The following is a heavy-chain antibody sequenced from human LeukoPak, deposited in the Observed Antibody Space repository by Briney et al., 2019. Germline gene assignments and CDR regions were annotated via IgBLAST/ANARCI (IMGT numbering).Heavy chain of an antibody. CDR1: GGTFSSYA. Sequence: SVKVSCKASGGTFSSYAISWVRQAPGQGLEWMGGIIPIFGTANYAQKFQGRVTITADESTSTAYMELSSLRSEDTAVYYCARPDCSGGSCSTYYYYYGMGVWGQGTTVTVSS. J-gene: IGHJ6*02. D-gene: IGHD2-15*01. CDR3: ARPDCSGGSCSTYYYYYGMGV. CDR2: IIPIFGTA. V-gene: IGHV1-69*13.